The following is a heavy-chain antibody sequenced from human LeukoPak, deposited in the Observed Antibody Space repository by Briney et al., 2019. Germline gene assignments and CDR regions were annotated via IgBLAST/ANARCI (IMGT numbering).Heavy chain of an antibody. CDR3: AKDEQALSGWYYFDY. J-gene: IGHJ4*02. CDR1: GFTFDDYA. D-gene: IGHD6-19*01. CDR2: ISWNSGSI. V-gene: IGHV3-9*01. Sequence: GGSLRLSCAASGFTFDDYAMHWVRQAPGKGLEWVSGISWNSGSIGYADSVKGRFTISRDNAKNSLYLQMNSLRAEDTALYYCAKDEQALSGWYYFDYWGQGTLVTVSS.